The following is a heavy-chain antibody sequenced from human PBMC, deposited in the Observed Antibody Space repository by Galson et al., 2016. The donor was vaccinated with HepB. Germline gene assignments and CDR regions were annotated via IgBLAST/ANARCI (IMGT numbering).Heavy chain of an antibody. J-gene: IGHJ4*02. D-gene: IGHD1-7*01. Sequence: SLRLSCAASGFTFSSYGMHWVRQVPGKWPEWVALISNDERNIYYADSVKGRFIISRDNFRNTLYLQMNSLRPEDTAVYYCAKGGDNWNFFDSCGQGTLVTVSS. CDR1: GFTFSSYG. CDR2: ISNDERNI. V-gene: IGHV3-30*18. CDR3: AKGGDNWNFFDS.